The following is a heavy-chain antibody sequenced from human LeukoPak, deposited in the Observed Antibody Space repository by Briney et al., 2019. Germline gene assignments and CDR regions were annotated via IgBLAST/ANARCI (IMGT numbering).Heavy chain of an antibody. D-gene: IGHD3-22*01. Sequence: SETLSLTCTVSGGSISSYYWGWIRQPPGKGLEWIGSIYYSGSTYYNPSLKSRVTISVDTSKNQFSLKLSSVTAADTAVYYCARQGRISMIVVLIEDAFDIWGQGTMVTVSS. CDR3: ARQGRISMIVVLIEDAFDI. V-gene: IGHV4-39*01. CDR2: IYYSGST. CDR1: GGSISSYY. J-gene: IGHJ3*02.